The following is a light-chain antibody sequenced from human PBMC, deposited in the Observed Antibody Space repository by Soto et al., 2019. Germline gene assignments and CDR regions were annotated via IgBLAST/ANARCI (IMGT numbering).Light chain of an antibody. CDR1: QSVGSS. CDR2: GGS. V-gene: IGKV3-20*01. CDR3: QQYAISPST. J-gene: IGKJ1*01. Sequence: VLTQSPGTLSLSPGEKATLSCRASQSVGSSLAWYQQKPGQAPRLLIYGGSSRATGIPDRFSGSGSGTDFTLTISRLEPEDFVIYCCQQYAISPSTFGQGTKVESK.